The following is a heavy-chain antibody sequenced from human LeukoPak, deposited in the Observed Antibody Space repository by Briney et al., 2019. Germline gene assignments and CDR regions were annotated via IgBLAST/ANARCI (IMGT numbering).Heavy chain of an antibody. CDR1: GFIVSSVE. D-gene: IGHD6-19*01. CDR3: ATSLSGWGTYHYMDV. Sequence: GGSLRLSCAASGFIVSSVEMNWVREAPGKVLEWISFIASDGSINYADSVKGRFTLSRDSAQNSLYLHMNSLRAEDTAVYYCATSLSGWGTYHYMDVWGKGTTVTISS. J-gene: IGHJ6*03. V-gene: IGHV3-48*03. CDR2: IASDGSI.